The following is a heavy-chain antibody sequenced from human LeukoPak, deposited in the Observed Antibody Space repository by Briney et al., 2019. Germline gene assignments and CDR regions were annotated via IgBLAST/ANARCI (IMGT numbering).Heavy chain of an antibody. CDR3: AKAPTHYYYYYMDV. V-gene: IGHV3-23*01. CDR2: ISGSGGST. CDR1: GFTFSSYA. J-gene: IGHJ6*03. Sequence: GGSLRLSCAASGFTFSSYAMSWVRQAPGKGLEWVSGISGSGGSTYYADSVKGRFTISRDNSKNTLYLQMNSLRAEDTAVYYCAKAPTHYYYYYMDVWGKGTTVTVSS.